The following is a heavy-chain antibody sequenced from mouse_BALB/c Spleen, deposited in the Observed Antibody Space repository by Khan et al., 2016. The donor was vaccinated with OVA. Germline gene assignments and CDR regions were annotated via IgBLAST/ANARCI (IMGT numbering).Heavy chain of an antibody. J-gene: IGHJ4*01. Sequence: QIQLVQSGPELKKPGETVKISCKASGYTFTDYSMQWVKQAPGKGLKWVGWINTETGEPTYADDFKGRFAFSLETSASTAYLQITHLKNEDQATYFLTRNDYDRGGRYAMDDWGQGTSVTVSS. CDR3: TRNDYDRGGRYAMDD. V-gene: IGHV9-2-1*01. D-gene: IGHD2-4*01. CDR2: INTETGEP. CDR1: GYTFTDYS.